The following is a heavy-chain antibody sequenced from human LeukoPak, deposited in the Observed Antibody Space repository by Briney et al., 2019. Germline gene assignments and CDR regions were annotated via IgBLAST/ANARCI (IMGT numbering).Heavy chain of an antibody. Sequence: PGGSLTLFCTASRFPLSSYSMNWVRQAPGKGLEWVSYISSSSSTICYADSVKGRFTISRDNAKNSLYLQMNSLRDEDTAVYYCARDSRYDFWSGYPPYYFDYWGQGTLVTVSS. CDR1: RFPLSSYS. J-gene: IGHJ4*02. CDR3: ARDSRYDFWSGYPPYYFDY. CDR2: ISSSSSTI. V-gene: IGHV3-48*02. D-gene: IGHD3-3*01.